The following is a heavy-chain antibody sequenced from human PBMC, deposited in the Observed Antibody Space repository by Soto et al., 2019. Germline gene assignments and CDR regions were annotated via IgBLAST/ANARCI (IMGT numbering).Heavy chain of an antibody. CDR1: GGSISSSSYY. J-gene: IGHJ5*02. CDR3: ASSLVGATQLGWFDP. CDR2: IYYSGST. D-gene: IGHD1-26*01. Sequence: SETLSLTCTVSGGSISSSSYYWGWIRQPPGKGLEWIGSIYYSGSTYYNPSLKSRVTISVDTSKNQFSLKLSSVTAADTAVYYCASSLVGATQLGWFDPWGQGTLVTVSS. V-gene: IGHV4-39*01.